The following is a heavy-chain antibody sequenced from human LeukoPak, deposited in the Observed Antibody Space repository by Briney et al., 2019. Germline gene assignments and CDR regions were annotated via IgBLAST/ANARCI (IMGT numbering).Heavy chain of an antibody. CDR1: GGTFISYD. CDR2: FLPIFPTA. V-gene: IGHV1-69*13. J-gene: IGHJ5*02. CDR3: ASQSGDYGDYVWFDP. D-gene: IGHD4-17*01. Sequence: SVKVSCKASGGTFISYDISWVRQAPGQGHEWMGRFLPIFPTAHSAQKFPGRVTITPHESTSTASMELSSLRSEDTAVYYCASQSGDYGDYVWFDPWGQGTLVTVSS.